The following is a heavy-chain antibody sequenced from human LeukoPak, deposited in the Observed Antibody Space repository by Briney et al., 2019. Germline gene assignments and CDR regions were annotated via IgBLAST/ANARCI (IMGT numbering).Heavy chain of an antibody. D-gene: IGHD6-13*01. V-gene: IGHV3-30*18. CDR2: ISYDGSYK. Sequence: GGSLRLSCAASELTFSTYGMHWVRQAPGKGLEWVAVISYDGSYKFYADSVKGRFTISRDNSKSTLYLQMNSLRAEDTAVYYCAKDRYSGLNTIDYWGQGTLVTVSS. J-gene: IGHJ4*02. CDR3: AKDRYSGLNTIDY. CDR1: ELTFSTYG.